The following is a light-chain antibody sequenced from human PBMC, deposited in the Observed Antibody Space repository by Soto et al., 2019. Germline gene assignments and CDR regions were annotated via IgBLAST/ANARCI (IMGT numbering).Light chain of an antibody. CDR3: QQADISQRT. CDR2: ATS. V-gene: IGKV1-12*01. Sequence: DIQMTQSPSSVSASVGDRVTITCRASQAIGDWLAWYQQKPGKAPNLLIYATSTLQSGVPSRFSGRGSETEFSLTISSLQPEDFATYYCQQADISQRTFGGGTRVEI. CDR1: QAIGDW. J-gene: IGKJ4*01.